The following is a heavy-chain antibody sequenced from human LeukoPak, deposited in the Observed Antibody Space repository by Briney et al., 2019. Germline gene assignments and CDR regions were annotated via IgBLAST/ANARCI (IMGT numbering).Heavy chain of an antibody. Sequence: SETLSLTCTVSGGSLSNYYWNWIRQPPGKGLEWIAYIYYSGSTNYNPSLKSRVTISVDTSKNQFSLKLSSVTAADTAVYYCARGSPRQDYYMDVWGKGTTVTVSS. V-gene: IGHV4-59*08. CDR2: IYYSGST. J-gene: IGHJ6*03. CDR3: ARGSPRQDYYMDV. D-gene: IGHD3-10*01. CDR1: GGSLSNYY.